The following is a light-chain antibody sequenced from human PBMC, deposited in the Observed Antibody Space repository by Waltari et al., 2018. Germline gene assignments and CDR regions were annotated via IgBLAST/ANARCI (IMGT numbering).Light chain of an antibody. CDR1: QSVLHNSKKKNY. J-gene: IGKJ1*01. Sequence: DIVMTHSPDSLSVSLRERAPIPCKSSQSVLHNSKKKNYVAWYQQKLGQPPELLIYWASTRESGVPDRFSGSGSGTDFTLTISSLQDEDVAVYYCQQYYTNPQTFGQGTKVEIK. CDR3: QQYYTNPQT. CDR2: WAS. V-gene: IGKV4-1*01.